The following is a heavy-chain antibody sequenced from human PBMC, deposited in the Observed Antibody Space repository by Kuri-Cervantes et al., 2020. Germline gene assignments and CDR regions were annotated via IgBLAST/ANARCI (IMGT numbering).Heavy chain of an antibody. CDR3: GRDGGSIEY. Sequence: LSLTCAASGFTFSNYWMYWVRQAPGKGLVWVSRINSDGSSTSYADSVKGRFTISRDNAKNTLYLQMSSLRAEDTAVYYCGRDGGSIEYWGQGTLVTVSS. D-gene: IGHD3-16*01. CDR2: INSDGSST. V-gene: IGHV3-74*01. J-gene: IGHJ4*02. CDR1: GFTFSNYW.